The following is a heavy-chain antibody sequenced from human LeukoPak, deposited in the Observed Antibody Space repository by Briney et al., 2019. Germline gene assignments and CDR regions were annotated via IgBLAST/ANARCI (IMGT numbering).Heavy chain of an antibody. Sequence: ASVKVSCKASGYTFTNYDINWVRQATGQGLEWMGWMNPNNGNAGYAQKFQDKVTMTRDTSISTAYMELSSLRAEDTAVYYCARCAGTPRYYYYYYYMDVWGKGTTVTVSS. V-gene: IGHV1-8*01. CDR2: MNPNNGNA. CDR3: ARCAGTPRYYYYYYYMDV. J-gene: IGHJ6*03. CDR1: GYTFTNYD. D-gene: IGHD1/OR15-1a*01.